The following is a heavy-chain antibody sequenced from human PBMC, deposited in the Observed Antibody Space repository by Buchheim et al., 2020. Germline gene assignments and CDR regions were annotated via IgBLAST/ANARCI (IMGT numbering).Heavy chain of an antibody. V-gene: IGHV4-59*01. D-gene: IGHD3-3*01. CDR1: GGSISSYY. CDR2: IYYSGST. J-gene: IGHJ6*02. CDR3: ARVGSYYDFWSGYLPLYGMDV. Sequence: QVQLQESGPGLVKPSETLSLTCTVSGGSISSYYWSWIRQPPGKGLEWIGYIYYSGSTNYNPSLKSRVTISVDTSKNQFSLKLSSVTAADTAVYYCARVGSYYDFWSGYLPLYGMDVWGQGTT.